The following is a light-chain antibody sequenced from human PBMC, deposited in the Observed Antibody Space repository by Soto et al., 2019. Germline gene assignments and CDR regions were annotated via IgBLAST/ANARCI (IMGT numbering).Light chain of an antibody. CDR1: SSDVGGYNY. Sequence: QSALTQPASVSGSPGQSITISCTGTSSDVGGYNYVSWYQQHPGKAPKLMIYEVSNRPSGVSNRFSGSKSGNTASLTISGLQAEDEADYYCSSYTSSSTPNWVFGGGTQHTVL. CDR2: EVS. CDR3: SSYTSSSTPNWV. J-gene: IGLJ3*02. V-gene: IGLV2-14*01.